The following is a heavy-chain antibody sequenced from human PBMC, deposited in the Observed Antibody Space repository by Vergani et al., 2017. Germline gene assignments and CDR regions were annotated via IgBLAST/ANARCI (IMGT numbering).Heavy chain of an antibody. V-gene: IGHV3-53*04. CDR2: IYSGGST. Sequence: EVQLVESGGGLVQPGGSLRLSCAASGFTVSSNYMSWVRQAPGKGLGWVSVIYSGGSTYYADAVKGRLTVSIDNSKNILYLQMQSLRSEDTALYYCAKYLRDSTDGLPDSWGQGTLVIVSS. D-gene: IGHD2-21*02. CDR1: GFTVSSNY. J-gene: IGHJ4*02. CDR3: AKYLRDSTDGLPDS.